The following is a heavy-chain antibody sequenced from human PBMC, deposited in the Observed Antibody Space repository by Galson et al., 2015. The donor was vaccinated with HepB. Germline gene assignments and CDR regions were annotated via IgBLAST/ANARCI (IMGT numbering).Heavy chain of an antibody. J-gene: IGHJ5*02. Sequence: SLRLSCAVSGFTSSCCWMSWVRQAPGKGLEWVANIKEDGTEKYYVDSVEGRFIISRDNSKNSLYLQMNGLRAEDTAVYYCGSMFGGFDPWGQGTLVTVSS. CDR2: IKEDGTEK. CDR1: GFTSSCCW. V-gene: IGHV3-7*03. CDR3: GSMFGGFDP. D-gene: IGHD3-10*02.